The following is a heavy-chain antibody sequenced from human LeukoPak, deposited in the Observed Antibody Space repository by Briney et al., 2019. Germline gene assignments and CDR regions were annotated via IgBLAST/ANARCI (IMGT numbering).Heavy chain of an antibody. CDR1: GYSFTSYW. V-gene: IGHV5-10-1*01. D-gene: IGHD6-13*01. CDR3: ARSEVINIAAAADY. J-gene: IGHJ4*02. CDR2: IDPSDSYT. Sequence: PGESLKISCEGSGYSFTSYWISWVRQMPGKGLEWMGRIDPSDSYTNYSPSFQGHVTISADKSISTAYLQWSSLKASDTAMYYCARSEVINIAAAADYWGQGTLVTVSS.